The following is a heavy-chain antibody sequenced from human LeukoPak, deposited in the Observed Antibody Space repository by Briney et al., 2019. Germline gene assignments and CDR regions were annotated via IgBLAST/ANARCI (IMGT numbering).Heavy chain of an antibody. CDR1: GGSFSGYY. CDR3: TVPAAVGFYFDY. CDR2: INHSGST. Sequence: SETLSLTCAVYGGSFSGYYWSWIRQPPVKGLEWIGEINHSGSTNYNPSLKSRVTISVDTSKNQFSLKLSSVTAADTAVYYCTVPAAVGFYFDYWGQGTLVTVSS. J-gene: IGHJ4*02. D-gene: IGHD2-2*01. V-gene: IGHV4-34*01.